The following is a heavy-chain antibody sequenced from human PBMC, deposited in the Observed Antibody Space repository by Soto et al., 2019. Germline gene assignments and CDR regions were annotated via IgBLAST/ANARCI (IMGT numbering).Heavy chain of an antibody. Sequence: EVQLLESGGGLVQPGGSLRLSCAASGFTFSSYAMRWVRQAPGKGLGWVSAISGSGGSTYYADSVKGRFTISRDNSNNTLYLQMNSLRAEDTAVYDCARRGSGSYYDYWGQGTLVTVSS. J-gene: IGHJ4*02. CDR1: GFTFSSYA. D-gene: IGHD1-26*01. V-gene: IGHV3-23*01. CDR3: ARRGSGSYYDY. CDR2: ISGSGGST.